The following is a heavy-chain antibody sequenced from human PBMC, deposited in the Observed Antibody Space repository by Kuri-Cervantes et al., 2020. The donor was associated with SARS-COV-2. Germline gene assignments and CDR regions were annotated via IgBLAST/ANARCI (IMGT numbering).Heavy chain of an antibody. CDR3: YCAPKEGFDS. Sequence: ASVKVSCKAPETTFPNYDINWVRQATGQGLEWMGMVKTNSGNTLYAQFFQGRVTMTRDTSTSTVHMELSSLTSEDTASYYCYCAPKEGFDSWGQGTLVTVSS. CDR1: ETTFPNYD. CDR2: VKTNSGNT. J-gene: IGHJ4*02. D-gene: IGHD2-21*01. V-gene: IGHV1-8*01.